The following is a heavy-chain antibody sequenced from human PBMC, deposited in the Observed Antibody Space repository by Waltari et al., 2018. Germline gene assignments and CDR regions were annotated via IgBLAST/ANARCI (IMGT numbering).Heavy chain of an antibody. V-gene: IGHV1-24*01. CDR1: GYTLTELS. J-gene: IGHJ4*02. CDR3: ATYCEVRGDLDY. Sequence: QVQLVQSGAEVKKPGASVKVSCKVSGYTLTELSMHWARQAHGKGLEWMGGFDREDGEKMHAQKFQGRVTMNEDTSTDTANMERSSQESEDTAVYYCATYCEVRGDLDYWGQGTLVTVSS. CDR2: FDREDGEK. D-gene: IGHD2-21*02.